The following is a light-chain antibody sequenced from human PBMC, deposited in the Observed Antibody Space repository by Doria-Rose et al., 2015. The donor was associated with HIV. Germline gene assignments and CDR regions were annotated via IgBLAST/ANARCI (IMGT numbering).Light chain of an antibody. CDR2: EVS. J-gene: IGLJ2*01. V-gene: IGLV2-23*02. CDR3: CSYAGSSTPVI. Sequence: CTGTSSDVGSYNLVAWYQQLPGKAPKLMIYEVSKRPSGVSNHFSASKSGNTASLTISGLQAEDEADYYCCSYAGSSTPVIFGGGTKLTVL. CDR1: SSDVGSYNL.